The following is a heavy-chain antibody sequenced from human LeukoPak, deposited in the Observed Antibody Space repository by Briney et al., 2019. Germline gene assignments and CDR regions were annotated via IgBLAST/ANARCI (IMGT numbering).Heavy chain of an antibody. J-gene: IGHJ4*02. CDR1: GGSFSGYY. Sequence: PSETLSLTCAVYGGSFSGYYWSWIRQPPGKGLEWIGEINHSGSTNYNPSLKSRVTISVDTSKNQFSLQLNSVTPEDTAVYYCARERGEVRRPLKEPPIFDYWGQGTLVTVSS. V-gene: IGHV4-34*01. CDR3: ARERGEVRRPLKEPPIFDY. D-gene: IGHD3-16*01. CDR2: INHSGST.